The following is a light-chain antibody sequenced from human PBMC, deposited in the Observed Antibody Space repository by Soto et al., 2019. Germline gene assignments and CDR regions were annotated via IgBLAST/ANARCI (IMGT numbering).Light chain of an antibody. CDR3: QQYNNWPHST. V-gene: IGKV3-15*01. J-gene: IGKJ3*01. Sequence: EIVMTQSPATLSVSPGERATLSCRASQSVSSNLAWYQQKPGQAPRLLTYGASTRATGIPARFSGSGSGTEFTLTISSLQSEDFAVYYCQQYNNWPHSTFGPGTKVDIK. CDR1: QSVSSN. CDR2: GAS.